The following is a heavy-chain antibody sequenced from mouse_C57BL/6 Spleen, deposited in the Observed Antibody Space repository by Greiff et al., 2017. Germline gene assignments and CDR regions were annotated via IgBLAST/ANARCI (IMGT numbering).Heavy chain of an antibody. Sequence: VQLQQPGAELVKPGASVKVSCKASGYTFTSYWIHWVKQRPGQGLEWIGRIHPSDGDTNYNQKFKGKATLTVDKSSSTAYMQRSSLTSDDSAVYYCASPQDYGVDMGYWGQGTSVT. D-gene: IGHD1-1*01. J-gene: IGHJ4*01. CDR3: ASPQDYGVDMGY. CDR1: GYTFTSYW. V-gene: IGHV1-74*01. CDR2: IHPSDGDT.